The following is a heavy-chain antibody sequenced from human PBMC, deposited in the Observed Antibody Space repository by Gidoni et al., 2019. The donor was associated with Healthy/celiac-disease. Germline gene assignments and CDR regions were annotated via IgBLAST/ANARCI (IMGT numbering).Heavy chain of an antibody. J-gene: IGHJ4*02. CDR3: AWWITPYFDY. CDR2: ISAYNGNT. V-gene: IGHV1-18*01. CDR1: SYTFTSYG. D-gene: IGHD5-12*01. Sequence: VKKPGASVSVSCQASSYTFTSYGISWVRQATGQGLEWMGWISAYNGNTNYAQKLQGRVTMTTDKSTSKAYMEVRSRRSDDTAVYYCAWWITPYFDYWGQGTLVTVSS.